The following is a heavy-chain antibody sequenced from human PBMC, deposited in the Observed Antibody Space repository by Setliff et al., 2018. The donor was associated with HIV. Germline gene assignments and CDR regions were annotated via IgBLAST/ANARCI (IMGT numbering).Heavy chain of an antibody. CDR1: GGSISSGGYF. J-gene: IGHJ4*02. D-gene: IGHD3-10*01. Sequence: LSLTCTVSGGSISSGGYFWSWIRQLPGKGLEWIGYIYHSGSTYYNPSLKSRVTVSLDTSKNQFSLNLRSVTAADTAFYYCARDVSVRGGYYFDYWGQGTLVTVSS. CDR2: IYHSGST. V-gene: IGHV4-31*03. CDR3: ARDVSVRGGYYFDY.